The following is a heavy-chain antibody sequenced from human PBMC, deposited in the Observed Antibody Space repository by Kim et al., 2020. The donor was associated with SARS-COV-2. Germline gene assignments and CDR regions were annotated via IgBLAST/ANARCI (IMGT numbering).Heavy chain of an antibody. V-gene: IGHV1-46*01. CDR1: GYTFTSYY. D-gene: IGHD2-2*01. Sequence: ASVKVSCKASGYTFTSYYMHWVRQAPGQGLEWMGIINPSGGSTSYAQKFQGRVTMTRDTSTSTVYMELSSLRSEDTAVYYCARDSPATAPRGYYFDYWGQGTLVTVSS. J-gene: IGHJ4*02. CDR3: ARDSPATAPRGYYFDY. CDR2: INPSGGST.